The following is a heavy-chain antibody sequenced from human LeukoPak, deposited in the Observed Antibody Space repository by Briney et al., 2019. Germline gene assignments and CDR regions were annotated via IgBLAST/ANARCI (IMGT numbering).Heavy chain of an antibody. Sequence: PSETLSLTCTVSGGSISSHYWSWIRQPPGKGLEWIGYIYYSGSTNYNPSLKSRVTISVDTSKNQFSLKLSSVTAADTAVYYCARVSEVLMVYVEYYFDYWGQGTLVTVSS. CDR2: IYYSGST. J-gene: IGHJ4*02. D-gene: IGHD2-8*01. CDR3: ARVSEVLMVYVEYYFDY. V-gene: IGHV4-59*11. CDR1: GGSISSHY.